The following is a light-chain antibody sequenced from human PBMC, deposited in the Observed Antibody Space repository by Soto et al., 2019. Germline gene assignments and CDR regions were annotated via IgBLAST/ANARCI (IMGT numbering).Light chain of an antibody. Sequence: IQMTQSPSTLSASVGDRVTVTCRTSHIVDTCLNWYQQKPGTAPKLLIYAASNLQTGVPSRFSGSGSGTDFTLAISSLQPEDFATYCYPQSYSTPVTLGQGTKVDIK. J-gene: IGKJ1*01. V-gene: IGKV1-39*01. CDR3: PQSYSTPVT. CDR1: HIVDTC. CDR2: AAS.